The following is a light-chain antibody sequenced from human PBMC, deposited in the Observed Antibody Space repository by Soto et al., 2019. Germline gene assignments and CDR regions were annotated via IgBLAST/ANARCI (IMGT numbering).Light chain of an antibody. J-gene: IGKJ4*01. CDR2: DAS. CDR3: QQLSSYPLT. V-gene: IGKV1-9*01. CDR1: QGISSY. Sequence: DIQLTQSPSFLSASVGDRVTITCRASQGISSYLAWYQQKPGKAPKLLIYDASTLQSGVPSRFSGSGSGTEFTLTISSLQPEDFATYYCQQLSSYPLTFGGGTKVEI.